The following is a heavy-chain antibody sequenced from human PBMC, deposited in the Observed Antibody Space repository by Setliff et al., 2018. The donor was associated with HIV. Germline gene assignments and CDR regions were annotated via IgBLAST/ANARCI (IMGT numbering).Heavy chain of an antibody. CDR3: ARDQWGYSYGYYYYYYMDV. CDR1: GFTFSNFA. J-gene: IGHJ6*03. D-gene: IGHD5-18*01. Sequence: LRLSCTASGFTFSNFAITWVRQAPGKGLEWVSVIYSGGSTYYADSVKGRFTISRDNSKNTLYLQMNSLRAEDTAVYYCARDQWGYSYGYYYYYYMDVWGKGTTVTVSS. CDR2: IYSGGST. V-gene: IGHV3-66*02.